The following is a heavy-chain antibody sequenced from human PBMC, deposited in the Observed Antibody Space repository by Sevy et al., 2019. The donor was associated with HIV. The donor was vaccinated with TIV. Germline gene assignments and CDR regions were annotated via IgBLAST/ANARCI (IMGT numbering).Heavy chain of an antibody. CDR3: ARAYSSSWYGGGYYYYYGMDV. CDR1: GYTFTSYG. CDR2: ISAYNGNT. D-gene: IGHD6-13*01. Sequence: ASVKVSCKASGYTFTSYGISWVRQAPGQGLEWMGWISAYNGNTNYAQKLQGRVTMTTDTSTSTAYMELRSLRSDDTAVYYCARAYSSSWYGGGYYYYYGMDVWGQGTTVTVSS. V-gene: IGHV1-18*01. J-gene: IGHJ6*02.